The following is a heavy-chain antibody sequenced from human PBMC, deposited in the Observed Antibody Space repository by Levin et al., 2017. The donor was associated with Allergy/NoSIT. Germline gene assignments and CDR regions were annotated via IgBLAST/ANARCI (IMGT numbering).Heavy chain of an antibody. Sequence: GASVKVSCKASGGTFSSYAISWVRQAPGQGLEWMGGIIPIFGTANYAQKFQGRVTITADESTSTAYMELSSLRSEDTAVYYCARGETEYSSSPPGSVDLWGRGTLVTVSS. CDR2: IIPIFGTA. V-gene: IGHV1-69*13. CDR1: GGTFSSYA. D-gene: IGHD6-6*01. CDR3: ARGETEYSSSPPGSVDL. J-gene: IGHJ2*01.